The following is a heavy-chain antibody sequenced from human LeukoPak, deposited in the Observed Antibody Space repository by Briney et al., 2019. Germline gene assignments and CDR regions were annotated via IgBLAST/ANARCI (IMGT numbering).Heavy chain of an antibody. CDR3: AKAPTLIVVVVAAPSSLDY. D-gene: IGHD2-15*01. CDR2: ISGSGGST. V-gene: IGHV3-23*01. Sequence: PSETLSLTCAVYGGSFSGYYWSWVRQAPGKGLEWVSAISGSGGSTYYADSVKGRFTISRDNSKNTLYLQMNSLRAEDTAVYYCAKAPTLIVVVVAAPSSLDYWGQGTLVTASS. J-gene: IGHJ4*02. CDR1: GGSFSGYY.